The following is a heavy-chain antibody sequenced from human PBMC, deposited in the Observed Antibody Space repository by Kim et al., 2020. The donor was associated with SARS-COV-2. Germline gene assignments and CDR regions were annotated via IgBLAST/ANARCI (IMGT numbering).Heavy chain of an antibody. Sequence: SETLSLTCTVSGGSFNSYYWSWIRQPPGKGLEWIGYVYLSGNTNYNPSLKSRVTMSVDTSKNQFSLMVSSVTAADTDLYYCARGSERNWVLNPFDYWGQG. CDR1: GGSFNSYY. CDR3: ARGSERNWVLNPFDY. D-gene: IGHD7-27*01. CDR2: VYLSGNT. J-gene: IGHJ4*02. V-gene: IGHV4-59*01.